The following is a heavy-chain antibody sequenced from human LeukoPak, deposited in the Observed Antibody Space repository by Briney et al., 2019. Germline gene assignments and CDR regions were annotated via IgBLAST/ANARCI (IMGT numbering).Heavy chain of an antibody. D-gene: IGHD2-8*01. CDR2: IRYDGSNK. V-gene: IGHV3-30*02. Sequence: TGGSLRLSCAASGFTFSSYGMHWVRQAPGKGLEWVAFIRYDGSNKYYADSVKGRFTISRDNSKNTLYLQMNSLRAEDTAVYYCAKDDIVLMVYAINAFDIWGQGTMVTVSS. J-gene: IGHJ3*02. CDR1: GFTFSSYG. CDR3: AKDDIVLMVYAINAFDI.